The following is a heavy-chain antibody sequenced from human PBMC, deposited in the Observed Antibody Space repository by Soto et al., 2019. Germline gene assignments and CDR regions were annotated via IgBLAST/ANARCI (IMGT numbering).Heavy chain of an antibody. J-gene: IGHJ6*02. Sequence: SETLSLTCTVSGGSISSGGYYWSWIRQHPGKGLEWIGYIYYSGSTYYNPSLKSRVTISVDTSKNQFSLKLSSVTAADTAVYYWVIDLLAERNGMDVWGQGTTVTVSS. D-gene: IGHD2-8*02. CDR3: VIDLLAERNGMDV. CDR2: IYYSGST. CDR1: GGSISSGGYY. V-gene: IGHV4-31*03.